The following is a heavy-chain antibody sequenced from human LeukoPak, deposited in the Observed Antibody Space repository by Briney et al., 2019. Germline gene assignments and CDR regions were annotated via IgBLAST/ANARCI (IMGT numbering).Heavy chain of an antibody. D-gene: IGHD1-26*01. CDR1: GYTFTSYD. CDR3: ARALLTSDAFDI. CDR2: MNPNSGNT. V-gene: IGHV1-8*03. J-gene: IGHJ3*02. Sequence: GASVKVSCKASGYTFTSYDINWVRQATGQGLEWMGWMNPNSGNTGYAQKFQGRVTITRNTSISIAYMELSSLRSEDTAVYYCARALLTSDAFDIWGQGTMVTVSS.